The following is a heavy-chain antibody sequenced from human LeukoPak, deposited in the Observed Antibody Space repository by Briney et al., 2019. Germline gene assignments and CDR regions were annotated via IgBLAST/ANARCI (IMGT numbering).Heavy chain of an antibody. V-gene: IGHV3-30-3*01. CDR3: ARGGDYGDYGLYYFDY. Sequence: PGRSLRLSCAASGFTFSSYAMHWVRQAPGKGLEWVAVISYDGSNKYYADSVKGRFTITRDNSKTTLYLQMNSLRAEDTAVYYCARGGDYGDYGLYYFDYWGQGTLVTVSS. CDR1: GFTFSSYA. D-gene: IGHD4-17*01. CDR2: ISYDGSNK. J-gene: IGHJ4*02.